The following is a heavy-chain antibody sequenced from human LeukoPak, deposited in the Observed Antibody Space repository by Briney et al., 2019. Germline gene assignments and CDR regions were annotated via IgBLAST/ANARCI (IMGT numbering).Heavy chain of an antibody. CDR3: ARDRRYGDYVGVGSWFDP. V-gene: IGHV1-18*01. J-gene: IGHJ5*02. D-gene: IGHD4-17*01. CDR1: GYTFTSYG. Sequence: ASVKVSCKPSGYTFTSYGISWVRQAPGQGLEWMGWISAYNGNTNYAQKLQGRVTMTTGSSTSTAYMELRSLRSDDTAVYYCARDRRYGDYVGVGSWFDPWGQGTLVTVSS. CDR2: ISAYNGNT.